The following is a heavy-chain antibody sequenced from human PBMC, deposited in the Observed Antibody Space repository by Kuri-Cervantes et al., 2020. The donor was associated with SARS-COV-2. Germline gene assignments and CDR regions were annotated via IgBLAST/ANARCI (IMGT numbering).Heavy chain of an antibody. J-gene: IGHJ4*02. D-gene: IGHD6-6*01. V-gene: IGHV3-48*03. Sequence: GESLKISCAVSGFTVSSYGMNWVRQAPGKGPEWVSHISSSGNTIYYADSVKGRFTISRDNAKNSLYLQMNSLRAEDTAVYYCARDQGSSGADFDYWGQGTLVTVSS. CDR3: ARDQGSSGADFDY. CDR1: GFTVSSYG. CDR2: ISSSGNTI.